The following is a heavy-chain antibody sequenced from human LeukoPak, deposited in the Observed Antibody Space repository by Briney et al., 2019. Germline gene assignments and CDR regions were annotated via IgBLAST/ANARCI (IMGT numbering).Heavy chain of an antibody. V-gene: IGHV3-13*01. Sequence: TGGSLRLSCAASGFTFSSHDMHWVRQATGKGLEWVSAIGTAGDTYYPGSVKGRFTISRDNAKNSLYLQMNSLRAEDTALYYCAKAAYGDYVNWFDPWGQGILVIVSS. D-gene: IGHD4-17*01. CDR3: AKAAYGDYVNWFDP. CDR2: IGTAGDT. J-gene: IGHJ5*02. CDR1: GFTFSSHD.